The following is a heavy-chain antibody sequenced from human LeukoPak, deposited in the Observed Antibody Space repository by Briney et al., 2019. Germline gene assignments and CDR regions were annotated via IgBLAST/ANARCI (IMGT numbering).Heavy chain of an antibody. J-gene: IGHJ4*02. CDR3: AKTGNPATGDY. D-gene: IGHD1-1*01. V-gene: IGHV3-53*01. CDR1: EFTVSSNY. CDR2: IYSGGYT. Sequence: GGSLRLSCAASEFTVSSNYMSWVRQAPGKGLEWVSVIYSGGYTYYADSVKGRFTISRDNSKNKLYLQMNSLRAEDTAVYYCAKTGNPATGDYWGQGTLVTVSS.